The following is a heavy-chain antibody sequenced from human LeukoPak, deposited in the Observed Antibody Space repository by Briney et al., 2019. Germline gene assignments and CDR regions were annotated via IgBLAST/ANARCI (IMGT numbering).Heavy chain of an antibody. J-gene: IGHJ5*02. V-gene: IGHV4-59*12. CDR1: GGSISGYY. CDR2: IYYSRST. Sequence: SETLSLTCTVSGGSISGYYWSWIRQPPGKGLEWIGYIYYSRSTHYNPSLKSRVTISVDTSKNQFSLKLSSVTAADTAVYYCARVRGDYYGSGIGNWFDPWGQGTLVTVSS. D-gene: IGHD3-10*01. CDR3: ARVRGDYYGSGIGNWFDP.